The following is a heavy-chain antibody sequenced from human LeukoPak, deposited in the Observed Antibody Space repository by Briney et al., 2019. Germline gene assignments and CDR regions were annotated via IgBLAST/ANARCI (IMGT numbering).Heavy chain of an antibody. Sequence: GGSLRLSCAASGFTFSNFAMSWVRQAPGKGLEWVSSISGSGGSTYYADSVKGRFTISRDNSKNTLYLHMNSLRAEDTAVYYCAKDWAWGWFDPWGQGTLVTVSS. J-gene: IGHJ5*02. CDR1: GFTFSNFA. CDR2: ISGSGGST. V-gene: IGHV3-23*01. D-gene: IGHD3-16*01. CDR3: AKDWAWGWFDP.